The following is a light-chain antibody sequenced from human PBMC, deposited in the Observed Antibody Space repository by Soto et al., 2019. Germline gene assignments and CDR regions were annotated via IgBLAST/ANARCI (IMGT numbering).Light chain of an antibody. Sequence: QSALTQPASVSGSPGQSITISCTGTSSDIGAYNFVSWYQQHPGKAPKLMLYDVNIRPSGVSNRFSGSKSGNMASLTISGLQAEDEADYYFTSWTTSTTIIFGGGTTLTVL. CDR2: DVN. CDR1: SSDIGAYNF. V-gene: IGLV2-14*03. J-gene: IGLJ2*01. CDR3: TSWTTSTTII.